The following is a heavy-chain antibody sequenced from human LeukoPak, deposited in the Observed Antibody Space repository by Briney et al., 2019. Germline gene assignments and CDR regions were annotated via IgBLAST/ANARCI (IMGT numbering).Heavy chain of an antibody. J-gene: IGHJ4*02. D-gene: IGHD3-3*01. V-gene: IGHV4-39*01. CDR3: ARYNTVPGNDY. CDR1: GRSISSSSNY. CDR2: IYYSGST. Sequence: SETLSLTCTVSGRSISSSSNYWDWIRQPPGKGLEWIGSIYYSGSTYYNPSLKSRGTISVDTSKNQFSLKLSSVTAADTAVYYCARYNTVPGNDYWGRGTLVTVSS.